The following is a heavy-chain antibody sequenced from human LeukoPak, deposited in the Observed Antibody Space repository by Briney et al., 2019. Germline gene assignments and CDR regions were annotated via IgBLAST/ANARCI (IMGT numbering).Heavy chain of an antibody. J-gene: IGHJ4*02. CDR1: GFTFSSYS. D-gene: IGHD3-22*01. V-gene: IGHV3-21*01. Sequence: KAGGSLRLSCAASGFTFSSYSMNWVRQAPGKGLEWVSSISSSSSYIYYADSVKGRFTISRDNAKNSLYLQMNSLRAEDTAVYYCAKDLPTRIVGGYFDYWGQGTLVSVSS. CDR2: ISSSSSYI. CDR3: AKDLPTRIVGGYFDY.